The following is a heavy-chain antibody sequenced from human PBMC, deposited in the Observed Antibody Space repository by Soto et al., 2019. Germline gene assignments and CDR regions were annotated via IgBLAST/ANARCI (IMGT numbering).Heavy chain of an antibody. CDR1: GFTFSSYA. Sequence: GGSLRLSCAASGFTFSSYAMSWVRQAPGKGLEWVSAISGSGGSTYYADSVKGRFTISRDNSKNTLYLQMNSLRAEDTAVYYSAKDDRWNPYYFDYWGQGTLVTVSS. CDR2: ISGSGGST. V-gene: IGHV3-23*01. D-gene: IGHD1-1*01. J-gene: IGHJ4*02. CDR3: AKDDRWNPYYFDY.